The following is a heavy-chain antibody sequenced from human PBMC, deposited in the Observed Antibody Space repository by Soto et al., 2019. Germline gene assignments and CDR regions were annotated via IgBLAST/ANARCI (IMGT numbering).Heavy chain of an antibody. CDR2: IYYTGIT. V-gene: IGHV4-59*03. J-gene: IGHJ6*02. D-gene: IGHD3-3*01. CDR1: GPSITKYY. Sequence: QVQLQESGPGLVKASETLSLACNVSGPSITKYYYNWIRQAPGKPLEWIGYIYYTGITKYNPSLTRRVTISQDTSKNRLCLTMTSVPAADTAVYYCAIIRVESQYYGAWDVWCQGTTVNVSS. CDR3: AIIRVESQYYGAWDV.